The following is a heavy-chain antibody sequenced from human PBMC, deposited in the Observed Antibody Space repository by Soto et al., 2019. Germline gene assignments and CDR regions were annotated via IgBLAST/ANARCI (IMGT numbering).Heavy chain of an antibody. Sequence: QVQLVGSGGGVVQPGRSLRLSCAASGFTFSSYGMHWVRQAPGKGLEWVAVIWYDGSNKYYADSVKGRFTISRDNSKNTLYLQMNSLRAEDTAVYYCARDYGCSSTSCYGAFDIWGQGTMVTVSS. V-gene: IGHV3-33*01. CDR1: GFTFSSYG. D-gene: IGHD2-2*01. CDR2: IWYDGSNK. CDR3: ARDYGCSSTSCYGAFDI. J-gene: IGHJ3*02.